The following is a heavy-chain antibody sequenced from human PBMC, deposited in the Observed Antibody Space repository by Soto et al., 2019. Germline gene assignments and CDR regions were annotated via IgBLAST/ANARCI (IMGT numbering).Heavy chain of an antibody. V-gene: IGHV3-23*01. D-gene: IGHD6-19*01. J-gene: IGHJ5*02. Sequence: GGSLRLSCAASGFTLSSYAMSWVRQAPGKGLEWVSAISGSGGSIYYADSVKGRFTISRDNSKNTLYLQMNSLRAEDTAVYYCAKVSISGWSLARGWFDPWGPGTLVTVSS. CDR1: GFTLSSYA. CDR2: ISGSGGSI. CDR3: AKVSISGWSLARGWFDP.